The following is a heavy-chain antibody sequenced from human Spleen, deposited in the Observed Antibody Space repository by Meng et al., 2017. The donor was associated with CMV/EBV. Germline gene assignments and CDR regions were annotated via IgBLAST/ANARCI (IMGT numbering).Heavy chain of an antibody. D-gene: IGHD4/OR15-4a*01. J-gene: IGHJ4*02. CDR2: IDTYGTVT. Sequence: VHLGGSGGGVVQPGGSLRLSCAASGFTFSDYWMHWVRQAPGEGPVWVSRIDTYGTVTSYAESVRGRFTISRDNSKNSLYLQMNSLRAEDTAVYYCARDYGEATPLDYWGQGTLVTVSS. CDR1: GFTFSDYW. V-gene: IGHV3-74*03. CDR3: ARDYGEATPLDY.